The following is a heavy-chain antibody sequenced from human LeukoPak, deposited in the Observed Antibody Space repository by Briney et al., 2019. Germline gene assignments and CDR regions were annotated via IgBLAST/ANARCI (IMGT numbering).Heavy chain of an antibody. J-gene: IGHJ4*02. V-gene: IGHV3-7*01. CDR3: AKDPGSRGYFDY. D-gene: IGHD1-26*01. CDR2: ISQDAGGT. Sequence: GGPLRLSCATSGFIFRDYWMSWVRQVPGKGLEWVASISQDAGGTTYLDSVKGRFTISRDNSKNTLYLQMNSLRAEDTAVYYCAKDPGSRGYFDYWGQGTLVTVSS. CDR1: GFIFRDYW.